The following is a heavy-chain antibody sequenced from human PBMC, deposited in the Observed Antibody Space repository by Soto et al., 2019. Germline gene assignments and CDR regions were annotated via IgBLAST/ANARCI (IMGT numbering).Heavy chain of an antibody. J-gene: IGHJ4*02. CDR2: IYYSGST. V-gene: IGHV4-59*01. D-gene: IGHD3-10*01. CDR3: AREITMVRGVIIQRRFDY. Sequence: PSETLSLTCTVSGGSISSYYWSWIRQPPGKGLEWIGYIYYSGSTNYNPSLKSRVTISVDTSKNQFSLKLSSVTAADTAVYYCAREITMVRGVIIQRRFDYWGQGTLVTV. CDR1: GGSISSYY.